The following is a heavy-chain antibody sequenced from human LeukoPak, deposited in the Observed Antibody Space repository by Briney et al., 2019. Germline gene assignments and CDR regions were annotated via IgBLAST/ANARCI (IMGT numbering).Heavy chain of an antibody. V-gene: IGHV1-2*02. CDR2: INPDSGGT. Sequence: ASVKVSCKASGYTFTGYYMHWVRQAPGQGLEWMGWINPDSGGTNNAQKFQGRVTMTRDTSISTAYMELSRLRSDDTAVYYCVRDPGYSGYDYWGQGTLVTVSS. CDR1: GYTFTGYY. D-gene: IGHD5-12*01. CDR3: VRDPGYSGYDY. J-gene: IGHJ4*02.